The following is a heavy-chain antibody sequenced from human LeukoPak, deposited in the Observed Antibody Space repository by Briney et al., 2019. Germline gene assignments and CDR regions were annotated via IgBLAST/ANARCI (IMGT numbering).Heavy chain of an antibody. D-gene: IGHD4-17*01. J-gene: IGHJ4*02. V-gene: IGHV3-30*02. Sequence: PGGALRPSCAASGFSDSSSGIHWVRQDPGKGLHWLAFIQYDGRNKYYADSVKGRFTMSRDNSKNTLTMFLQMNSLRVEDTAVYYCAKGGDYALDYSGQGTLVTVSS. CDR2: IQYDGRNK. CDR3: AKGGDYALDY. CDR1: GFSDSSSG.